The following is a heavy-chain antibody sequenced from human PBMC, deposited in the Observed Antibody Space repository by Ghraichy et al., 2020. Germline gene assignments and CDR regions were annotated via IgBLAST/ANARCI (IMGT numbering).Heavy chain of an antibody. CDR2: ISYDGSNK. V-gene: IGHV3-30*18. CDR3: AKDRVGFGSYYYYMDV. D-gene: IGHD5-24*01. CDR1: GFTFSSYG. J-gene: IGHJ6*03. Sequence: GESLNISCAASGFTFSSYGMHWVRQAPGKGLEWVAVISYDGSNKYYADSVKGRFTISRDNSKNTLYLQMNSLRADDTAVYYCAKDRVGFGSYYYYMDVWGKGTTVTVSS.